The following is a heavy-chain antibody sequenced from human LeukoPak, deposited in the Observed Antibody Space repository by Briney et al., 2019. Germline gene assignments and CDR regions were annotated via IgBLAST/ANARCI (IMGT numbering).Heavy chain of an antibody. V-gene: IGHV3-33*01. D-gene: IGHD1-26*01. CDR2: IWYDGSNK. CDR1: GFTFNNYG. CDR3: ARGIGGSYSFAAFDI. Sequence: GGSLKVSCSASGFTFNNYGMPWVRQAPGQGLEWVGFIWYDGSNKYHADSVKGRFTISRDNSKNTLYLQMNSLRAEDTAVYYCARGIGGSYSFAAFDIWGQGTMVTVSS. J-gene: IGHJ3*02.